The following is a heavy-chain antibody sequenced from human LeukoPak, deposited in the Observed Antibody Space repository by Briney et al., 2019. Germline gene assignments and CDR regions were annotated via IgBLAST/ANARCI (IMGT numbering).Heavy chain of an antibody. CDR2: INHNGST. Sequence: SETLSLTCAVHGGSFSGYYWSWIRQPPGKGLEWIGEINHNGSTNYNPSLKSRVTISVDTSKNQFSLKLSSVTAADTAVYYCARQNGDSPGDYWGQGTLVTVSS. V-gene: IGHV4-34*01. CDR1: GGSFSGYY. CDR3: ARQNGDSPGDY. J-gene: IGHJ4*02. D-gene: IGHD4-17*01.